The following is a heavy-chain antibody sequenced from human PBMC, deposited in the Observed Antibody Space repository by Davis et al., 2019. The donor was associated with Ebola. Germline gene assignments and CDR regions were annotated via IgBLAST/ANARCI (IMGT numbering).Heavy chain of an antibody. D-gene: IGHD5-12*01. CDR3: AKDLGAIWWLLFDY. CDR2: ISYDGSNK. V-gene: IGHV3-30*18. Sequence: GESLKISCAASGFTFSYFAMFWVRQPPGKGLEWVAVISYDGSNKYYADSVKGRFTISRDNSKNTLYLQMNSLRDEDTAVYYCAKDLGAIWWLLFDYWGQGTLVTVSS. J-gene: IGHJ4*02. CDR1: GFTFSYFA.